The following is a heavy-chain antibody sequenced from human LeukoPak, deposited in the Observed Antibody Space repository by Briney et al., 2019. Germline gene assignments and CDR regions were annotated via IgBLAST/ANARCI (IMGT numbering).Heavy chain of an antibody. CDR1: GYTFSNYF. CDR3: ARGLRYSSGWLFDY. Sequence: GASVKVSCKASGYTFSNYFTHWVRQAPGQGLEWMAIVHPSGGSTSYAQKFKGRVTVTRDTSTSTVYMEMSSLRSEDTAVYYCARGLRYSSGWLFDYWGQGTLVTVSS. J-gene: IGHJ4*02. V-gene: IGHV1-46*01. CDR2: VHPSGGST. D-gene: IGHD6-19*01.